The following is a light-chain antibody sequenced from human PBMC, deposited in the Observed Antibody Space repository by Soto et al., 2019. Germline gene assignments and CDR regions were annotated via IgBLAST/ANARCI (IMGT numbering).Light chain of an antibody. CDR3: CSYAGSYTWV. CDR2: DVS. J-gene: IGLJ3*02. V-gene: IGLV2-11*01. Sequence: QSALTQPRSVSGSPGQSVTISCTGTSSDVGGYNYVSWYQQYPGKAPKLMIYDVSKRPSGVPDRFSGSKSGNTASLTISGLQAEDEDDYYCCSYAGSYTWVFGGGTKLTVL. CDR1: SSDVGGYNY.